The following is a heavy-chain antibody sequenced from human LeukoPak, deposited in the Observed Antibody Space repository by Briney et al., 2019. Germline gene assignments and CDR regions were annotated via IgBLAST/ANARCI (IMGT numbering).Heavy chain of an antibody. CDR3: ARDLDWVPYYFDY. CDR2: KKQCESEK. CDR1: GFTFSSYC. Sequence: GGSLRLSCAASGFTFSSYCMIWVRHSPGKGLEWVANKKQCESEKYYVDSVKGRFTISRDNAKNSLYLQMNRLRVEDTAVYYCARDLDWVPYYFDYWGQGTLVTVSS. V-gene: IGHV3-7*01. D-gene: IGHD2-21*01. J-gene: IGHJ4*02.